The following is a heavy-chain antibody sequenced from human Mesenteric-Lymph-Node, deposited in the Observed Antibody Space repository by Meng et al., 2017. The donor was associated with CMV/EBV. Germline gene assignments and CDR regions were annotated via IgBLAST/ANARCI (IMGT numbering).Heavy chain of an antibody. V-gene: IGHV2-5*02. D-gene: IGHD5-12*01. CDR1: GFSPSTDGVG. CDR2: IYWDDDH. CDR3: AHPRFTGYAMYYFDF. J-gene: IGHJ4*02. Sequence: SGFSPSTDGVGVGWIRQAPGKALEWLALIYWDDDHLYNPSLKSRLTATKDTSKNQVVLTMTNMDPVDTATYYCAHPRFTGYAMYYFDFWGQGTLVTVSS.